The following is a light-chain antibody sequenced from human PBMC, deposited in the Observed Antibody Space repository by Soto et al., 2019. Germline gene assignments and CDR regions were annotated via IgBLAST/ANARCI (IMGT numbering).Light chain of an antibody. J-gene: IGKJ2*01. CDR1: QSVSSY. Sequence: EIVLTQTPATLSLSPGERATLSCRASQSVSSYLAWYQQKPGQAPRLLIYDASKRATGIPARFSGSGSGTDFTLTISSLEPEDSAVYYCQQRSNWPHPFGQGTKLEIK. CDR2: DAS. CDR3: QQRSNWPHP. V-gene: IGKV3-11*01.